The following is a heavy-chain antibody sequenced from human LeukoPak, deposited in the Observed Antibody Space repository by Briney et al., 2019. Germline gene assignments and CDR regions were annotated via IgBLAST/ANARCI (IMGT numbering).Heavy chain of an antibody. D-gene: IGHD3-10*01. CDR1: GFTFSSYA. CDR2: ISSDGDST. CDR3: VRSSASSGPNCFDP. Sequence: GGSLRLSCSASGFTFSSYAMHWVRQAPGKGLEHVSAISSDGDSTYNADSVKGRFTISRDNSKNTLYLQMSSLRTEDTAVYYCVRSSASSGPNCFDPWGQGTLVTVSS. J-gene: IGHJ5*02. V-gene: IGHV3-64D*09.